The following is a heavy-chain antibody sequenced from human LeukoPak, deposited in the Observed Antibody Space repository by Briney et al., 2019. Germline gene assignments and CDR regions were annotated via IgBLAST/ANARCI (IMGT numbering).Heavy chain of an antibody. D-gene: IGHD6-19*01. V-gene: IGHV3-9*01. CDR1: GFIFNNYA. CDR2: ISWNSGSI. CDR3: AKDNRRHYTSGPNPDSLH. J-gene: IGHJ4*02. Sequence: TGRSLRLSCAGSGFIFNNYAMHWVRQPPGKGLEWVSGISWNSGSIDYADSVKGRFTISRDHAKNSLYLQMNSLRVEDTAFYYCAKDNRRHYTSGPNPDSLHWGQGALVTVSS.